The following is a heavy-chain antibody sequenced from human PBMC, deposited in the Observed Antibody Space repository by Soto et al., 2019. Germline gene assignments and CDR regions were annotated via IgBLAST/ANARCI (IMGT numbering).Heavy chain of an antibody. D-gene: IGHD3-22*01. V-gene: IGHV3-30*18. Sequence: QVQLVESGGGVVQPGRSLRLSCAASGFTFSSYGIHWVRQAPGKGLEWVAVISYDGGNKHYADSVQGRFTLSRDNSKNTLYLQRNSLRAEDTAVYYCAEDTYYFDSSGYYVFDSWGQGTLVTVSS. CDR1: GFTFSSYG. J-gene: IGHJ4*02. CDR2: ISYDGGNK. CDR3: AEDTYYFDSSGYYVFDS.